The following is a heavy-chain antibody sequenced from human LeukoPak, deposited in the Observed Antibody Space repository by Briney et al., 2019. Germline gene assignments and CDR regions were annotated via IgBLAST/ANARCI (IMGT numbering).Heavy chain of an antibody. CDR1: GYTFTSYG. CDR2: ISAYNGNT. Sequence: ASVKVSGTASGYTFTSYGISWVRQAPGQGLEWMGWISAYNGNTNYAQKLQGRVTMTTDTSTSTAYMELRSLRSDDTAVYYCAREGCNVGFFDYWGQGTLVTVSS. CDR3: AREGCNVGFFDY. J-gene: IGHJ4*02. D-gene: IGHD2-8*01. V-gene: IGHV1-18*01.